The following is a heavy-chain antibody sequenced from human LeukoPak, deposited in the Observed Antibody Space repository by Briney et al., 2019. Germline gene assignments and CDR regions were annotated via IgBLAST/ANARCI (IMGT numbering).Heavy chain of an antibody. D-gene: IGHD6-19*01. CDR3: ARAVSGRFDY. J-gene: IGHJ4*02. V-gene: IGHV4-59*08. CDR1: GGSMNNYH. Sequence: SETLSLTCTVSGGSMNNYHWGWIRQPPGKGLEWTGYIYYSGSTNYNPSLNSRVTISVDTSKNQFSLRLSSVTAADTAIYYCARAVSGRFDYWGQGTLVTVSS. CDR2: IYYSGST.